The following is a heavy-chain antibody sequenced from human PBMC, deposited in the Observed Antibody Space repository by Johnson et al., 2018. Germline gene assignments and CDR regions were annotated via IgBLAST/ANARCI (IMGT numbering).Heavy chain of an antibody. CDR3: AKMSGADMRLWFFDY. CDR1: GFTFSDAW. Sequence: VQLVQSGGGVVQPGRSLRLSCAASGFTFSDAWMSWVRQVPGKGLEWRGRIRSKTAGGTIDYAAPVRGRFTISRDVSKNTLYLHITNLRAEDTAVYYCAKMSGADMRLWFFDYWGQGTLVTVSS. J-gene: IGHJ4*02. V-gene: IGHV3-15*01. D-gene: IGHD5-18*01. CDR2: IRSKTAGGTI.